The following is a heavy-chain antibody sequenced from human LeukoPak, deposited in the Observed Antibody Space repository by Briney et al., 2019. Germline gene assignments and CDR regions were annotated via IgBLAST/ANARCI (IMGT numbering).Heavy chain of an antibody. J-gene: IGHJ4*02. D-gene: IGHD2-21*02. CDR2: ISGSGGST. CDR3: AKTGSPVVVVVTAIGY. V-gene: IGHV3-23*01. CDR1: GFTMSHYG. Sequence: PGGSLRLSCAASGFTMSHYGVSWVRQAPGKGLEWVSAISGSGGSTYYADSVKGRFTISRDNSKNTLYLQMNSLRAEDTAVYYCAKTGSPVVVVVTAIGYWGQGTLVTVSS.